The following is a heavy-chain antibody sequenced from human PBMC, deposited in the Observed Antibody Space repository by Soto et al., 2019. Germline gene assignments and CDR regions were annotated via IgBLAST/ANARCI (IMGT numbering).Heavy chain of an antibody. CDR1: DGSISTSDYY. D-gene: IGHD3-9*01. CDR3: ARHTAGLRYFDD. V-gene: IGHV4-39*01. Sequence: SETLSLTCTVSDGSISTSDYYWGWIRQPPGKGLEWIASIYYSGITYYGQSLKRRVTISIDTSKNQFSLKLSYLTAAYKAVYYYARHTAGLRYFDDWAPGNLVTVSS. CDR2: IYYSGIT. J-gene: IGHJ4*02.